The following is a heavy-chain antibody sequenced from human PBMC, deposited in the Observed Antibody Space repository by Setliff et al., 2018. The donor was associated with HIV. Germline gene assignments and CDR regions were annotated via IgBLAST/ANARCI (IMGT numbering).Heavy chain of an antibody. CDR1: GESVSGYY. J-gene: IGHJ4*02. CDR3: ARQVTVVGYFETAAGSFNY. D-gene: IGHD2-21*01. CDR2: INHSGST. Sequence: PSETLSLTCAVYGESVSGYYWSWIRQPPGKGLEWIGEINHSGSTHYNPSLKSRFTISVDTSKNQFSLKVRSVTAADTAVYYCARQVTVVGYFETAAGSFNYWGPGTLVTVSS. V-gene: IGHV4-34*01.